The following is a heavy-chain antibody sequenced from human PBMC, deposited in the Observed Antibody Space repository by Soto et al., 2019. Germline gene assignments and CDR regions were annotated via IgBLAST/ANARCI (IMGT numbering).Heavy chain of an antibody. Sequence: HPGGSLRLSCSASGFTFSSYAMHWVRQAPGKGLEYVSAISSNGGSTYYADSVKGRFTISRDNSKNTLYLQMSSLRAEDTAVYYCVKDLREGVVVVPAANSDYWGQGTLVTVSS. CDR2: ISSNGGST. CDR1: GFTFSSYA. V-gene: IGHV3-64D*08. J-gene: IGHJ4*02. CDR3: VKDLREGVVVVPAANSDY. D-gene: IGHD2-2*01.